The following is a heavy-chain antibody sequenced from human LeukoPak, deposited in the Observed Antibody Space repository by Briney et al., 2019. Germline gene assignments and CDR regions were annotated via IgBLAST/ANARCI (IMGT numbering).Heavy chain of an antibody. V-gene: IGHV4-59*08. CDR1: GGSISSYY. D-gene: IGHD3-10*01. CDR2: IYHSGST. J-gene: IGHJ4*02. CDR3: ARGLWFGEFSSDY. Sequence: SETLSLTCTVSGGSISSYYWTWIRQPPGKGLEWIGYIYHSGSTSYNPSLKSRVTISVDTSKNQLSLKLSSVTVADTAVYFCARGLWFGEFSSDYWGQGTLVTVSS.